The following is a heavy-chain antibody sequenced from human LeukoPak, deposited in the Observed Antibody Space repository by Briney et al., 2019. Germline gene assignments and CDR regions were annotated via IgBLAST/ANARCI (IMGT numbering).Heavy chain of an antibody. Sequence: PSGTLSLTCNVSGASVSSGSYYWSWIRQPPGKELEWIGYIYYSGSTSYNPSLKSRVTISVDTSKNQFSLKLSSVTAADTAVYYCARVNTYYYDSSGAETLDYWGQGTLVTVSS. V-gene: IGHV4-61*01. D-gene: IGHD3-22*01. CDR2: IYYSGST. CDR1: GASVSSGSYY. J-gene: IGHJ4*02. CDR3: ARVNTYYYDSSGAETLDY.